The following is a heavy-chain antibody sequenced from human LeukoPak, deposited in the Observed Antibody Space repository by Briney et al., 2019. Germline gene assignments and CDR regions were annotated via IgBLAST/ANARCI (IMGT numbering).Heavy chain of an antibody. V-gene: IGHV1-2*02. D-gene: IGHD2-15*01. CDR2: INPNSGGT. J-gene: IGHJ5*02. Sequence: ASVKVSCKASGYTFTGYYMHWVRQAPGQGLEWMGWINPNSGGTNYAQKFQGRVTMTRDNSISKAYMERSRLRSDETAVYYCARGLPYCSGGSCYRSRPTDLVSSHRWFDPWGQGTLVTVSS. CDR1: GYTFTGYY. CDR3: ARGLPYCSGGSCYRSRPTDLVSSHRWFDP.